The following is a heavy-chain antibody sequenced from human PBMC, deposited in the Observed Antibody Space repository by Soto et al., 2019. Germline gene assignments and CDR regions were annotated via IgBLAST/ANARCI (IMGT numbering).Heavy chain of an antibody. CDR1: GFTFDDYA. CDR2: LSWNSASI. D-gene: IGHD3-16*01. V-gene: IGHV3-9*01. J-gene: IGHJ3*02. Sequence: EVQLVESGGGLEQPGRSLRLSCAASGFTFDDYAMHWVQQAPGKGLEWVSGLSWNSASIVYADSVKGRFTISRDNATNSLYLQMNSLRPEDTALYYCAKGGASRIDAFDIWGQGTMVTVSS. CDR3: AKGGASRIDAFDI.